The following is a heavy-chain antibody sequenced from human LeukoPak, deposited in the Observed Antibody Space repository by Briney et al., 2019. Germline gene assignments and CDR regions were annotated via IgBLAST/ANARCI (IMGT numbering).Heavy chain of an antibody. Sequence: SETLSLTRAVSGGSISSGGYSWSWIRQPPGKGLEWIGYIYHSGSTYYNPSLKSRVTISVDRSKNQFSLKLSSVTAADTAVYYCARGRYSYGDAVDFDYWGQGTLVTVSS. CDR2: IYHSGST. D-gene: IGHD5-18*01. V-gene: IGHV4-30-2*01. CDR1: GGSISSGGYS. CDR3: ARGRYSYGDAVDFDY. J-gene: IGHJ4*02.